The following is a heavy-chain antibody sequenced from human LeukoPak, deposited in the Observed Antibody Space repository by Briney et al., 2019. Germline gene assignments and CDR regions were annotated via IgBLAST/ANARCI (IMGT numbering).Heavy chain of an antibody. CDR2: IYYSGST. CDR3: ARRPFDAFDI. CDR1: GGSISSSSYY. V-gene: IGHV4-39*01. J-gene: IGHJ3*02. Sequence: PSETLSLTCTVSGGSISSSSYYWGWIRQPPGKGLEWVGSIYYSGSTYYNPSLKSRVTISVDTSKNQFSLKLSSVTAADTAVYYCARRPFDAFDIWGQGTMVTVSS.